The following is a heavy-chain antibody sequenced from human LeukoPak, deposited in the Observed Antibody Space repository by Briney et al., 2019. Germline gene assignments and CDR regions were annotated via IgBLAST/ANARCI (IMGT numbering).Heavy chain of an antibody. J-gene: IGHJ4*02. D-gene: IGHD3-10*01. CDR3: ARSSRSYCNPSDY. Sequence: ASVKVSCKASGYTFSNHDINWVRQATGQGLEWMGWMNANSGDTGYAQKFQGRVTMTRTTSINTAYMELSSLRSEDTAVYYCARSSRSYCNPSDYWGQGTLVTVSS. CDR1: GYTFSNHD. CDR2: MNANSGDT. V-gene: IGHV1-8*01.